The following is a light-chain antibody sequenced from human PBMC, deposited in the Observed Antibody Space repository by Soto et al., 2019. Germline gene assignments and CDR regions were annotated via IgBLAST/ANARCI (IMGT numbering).Light chain of an antibody. Sequence: DIQMTQSPSTLSASVGDRVTITCRASQSIRTWLAWYQHKPGKAPKLLIYKASTLKSGVPSRFSGSGSGIEFTLTISSLQPDDFATYYCQHYNSYSEAFGQGTKVELK. CDR2: KAS. CDR1: QSIRTW. J-gene: IGKJ1*01. CDR3: QHYNSYSEA. V-gene: IGKV1-5*03.